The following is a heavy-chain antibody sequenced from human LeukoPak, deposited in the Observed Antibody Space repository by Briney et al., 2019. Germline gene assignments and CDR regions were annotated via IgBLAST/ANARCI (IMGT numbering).Heavy chain of an antibody. J-gene: IGHJ4*02. Sequence: GGSLRLSCAASGFTFSSYSMNWVRQAPGKGLEWVSSISSSSGYIYYADSVKGRFTISRDNAKNSLYLQMNSLRAEDTAVYYCARASGVAAVDYWGQGTLVTVSS. V-gene: IGHV3-21*01. CDR2: ISSSSGYI. CDR1: GFTFSSYS. D-gene: IGHD6-19*01. CDR3: ARASGVAAVDY.